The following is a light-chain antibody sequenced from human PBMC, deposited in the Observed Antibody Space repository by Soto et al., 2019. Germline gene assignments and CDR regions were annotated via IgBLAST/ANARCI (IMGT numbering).Light chain of an antibody. V-gene: IGKV3-15*01. CDR2: DAS. J-gene: IGKJ1*01. CDR1: QSVSNK. Sequence: EVVLTQSPATLSVSPGEIATLSCRASQSVSNKLAWYQQKPGQAPGLLIYDASTRATGIPPRFSGSGSGTEFSLTSSSLQSDDSAVYYCHQYHNWPPWTFGQGTKVEIK. CDR3: HQYHNWPPWT.